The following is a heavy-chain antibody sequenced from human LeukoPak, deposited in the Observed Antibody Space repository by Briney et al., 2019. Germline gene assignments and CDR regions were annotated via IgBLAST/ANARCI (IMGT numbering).Heavy chain of an antibody. CDR3: ARDYYDSSGYPRSYNWFDP. CDR2: INPSGGST. J-gene: IGHJ5*02. CDR1: GYTFTSYY. D-gene: IGHD3-22*01. V-gene: IGHV1-46*01. Sequence: ASVKVSCKASGYTFTSYYMHWVRHAPGQGLEXXXXINPSGGSTSYAQKFQGRVTMTRDTSTSTVYMELSSLRSEDTAVYYCARDYYDSSGYPRSYNWFDPWGQGTLVTVSS.